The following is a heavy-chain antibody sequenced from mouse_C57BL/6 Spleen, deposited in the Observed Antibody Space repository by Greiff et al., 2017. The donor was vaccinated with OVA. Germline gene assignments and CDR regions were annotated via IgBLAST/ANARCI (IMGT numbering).Heavy chain of an antibody. CDR1: GYTFTSYW. CDR3: ARSRTAYYATDY. D-gene: IGHD2-14*01. V-gene: IGHV1-64*01. J-gene: IGHJ4*01. Sequence: VQLQQPGAELVKPGASVKLSCKASGYTFTSYWMHWVKQRPGQGLEWIGMIHPNSGSTNYNEKFKSKATLTVDKSSSTAYMQLSSLTSEDSAVYYCARSRTAYYATDYWGQGTSVTVSS. CDR2: IHPNSGST.